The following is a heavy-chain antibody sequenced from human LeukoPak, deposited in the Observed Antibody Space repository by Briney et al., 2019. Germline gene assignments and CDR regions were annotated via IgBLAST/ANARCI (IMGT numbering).Heavy chain of an antibody. CDR1: GGSISTYY. CDR2: IYYSGST. V-gene: IGHV4-59*01. J-gene: IGHJ4*02. CDR3: ARGTLAYYFDY. D-gene: IGHD3-3*02. Sequence: SETLSLTCTVSGGSISTYYWSWVRQAPGRGLEGMGYIYYSGSTNYNPSLKSRVTISVDTSRNQFSLKLSSVTAADTAVYYCARGTLAYYFDYWGQGTLVTVSS.